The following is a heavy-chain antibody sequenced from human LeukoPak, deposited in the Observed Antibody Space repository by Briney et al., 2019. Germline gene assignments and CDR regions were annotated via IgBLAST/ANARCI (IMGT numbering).Heavy chain of an antibody. CDR1: GGSISSHY. D-gene: IGHD3-10*01. Sequence: SETLSLTCTVSGGSISSHYWSWIRQPPGKGLEWIGYIYYSGSTNYNPSLKSRVTISVDTSKNQFSLKLSSVTAADTAVYYGARGGGRGGFGESYLTNWFDPWGQGTLVTVSS. V-gene: IGHV4-59*11. CDR2: IYYSGST. J-gene: IGHJ5*02. CDR3: ARGGGRGGFGESYLTNWFDP.